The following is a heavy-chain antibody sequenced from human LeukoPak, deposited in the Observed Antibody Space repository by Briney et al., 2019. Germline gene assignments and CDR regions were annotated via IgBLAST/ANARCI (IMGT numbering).Heavy chain of an antibody. Sequence: PSETLSLTCTVSGGSISSYYWSWIRQPPGKGLEWIGYIYYSGSTNYNPSLKSRVTISVDTSKNQFSLKLSSVTAADTAVYYCARHYTDILTGPWYFDPWGRGTLVTVSS. J-gene: IGHJ2*01. CDR1: GGSISSYY. V-gene: IGHV4-59*08. D-gene: IGHD3-9*01. CDR2: IYYSGST. CDR3: ARHYTDILTGPWYFDP.